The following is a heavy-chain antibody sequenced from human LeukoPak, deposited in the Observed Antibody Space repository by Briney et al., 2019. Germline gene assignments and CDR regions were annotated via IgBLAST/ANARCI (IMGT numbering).Heavy chain of an antibody. Sequence: PSETLSLTCTVSGGSISSYYWSWIRQPPGKGLEWIGYIYYSGSTNYNPSLKSRVTMSVDTSKNQFSLKLSSVTAADTAVYYCAREDDYFDYWGQGTLVTVSS. CDR3: AREDDYFDY. D-gene: IGHD5-24*01. CDR1: GGSISSYY. V-gene: IGHV4-59*12. CDR2: IYYSGST. J-gene: IGHJ4*02.